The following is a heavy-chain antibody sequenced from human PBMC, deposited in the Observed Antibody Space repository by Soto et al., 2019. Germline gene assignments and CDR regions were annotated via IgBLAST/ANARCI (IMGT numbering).Heavy chain of an antibody. CDR3: GRGSGPRGRPY. CDR2: ISSSGTYI. CDR1: GFIFNDYS. Sequence: GGSLRLSCAASGFIFNDYSMDWVRQAPEKGLEWVSSISSSGTYIYYADSVKGRFAISRDNAKNVMYLQMNGLRTEDTAVYYCGRGSGPRGRPYWGQGITVTVSS. D-gene: IGHD3-16*01. V-gene: IGHV3-21*01. J-gene: IGHJ1*01.